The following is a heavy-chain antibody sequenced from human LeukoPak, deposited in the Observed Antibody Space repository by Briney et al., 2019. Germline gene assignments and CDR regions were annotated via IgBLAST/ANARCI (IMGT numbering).Heavy chain of an antibody. CDR2: IYYSGST. Sequence: SETLSLTCTVSGGSISSSGYYWGWIRQPPGKGLEWIGSIYYSGSTYYNPSLKSRVTISVDTSKNQFSLKLSSVTAADTAVYYCARGLYSGDDAIRREDYYYYMDVWGKGTTVTVSS. CDR1: GGSISSSGYY. CDR3: ARGLYSGDDAIRREDYYYYMDV. D-gene: IGHD5-12*01. J-gene: IGHJ6*03. V-gene: IGHV4-39*07.